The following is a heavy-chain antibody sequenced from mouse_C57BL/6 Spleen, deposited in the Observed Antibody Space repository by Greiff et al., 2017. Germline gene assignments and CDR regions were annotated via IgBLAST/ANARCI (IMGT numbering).Heavy chain of an antibody. CDR1: GYSITSGYY. Sequence: EVKLMESGPGLVKPSQSLSLTCSVTGYSITSGYYWNWIRQFPGNKLEWMGYISYDGSNNYNPSLKNRISIPRDTSKNQFFLKLNSVTTEDTATYYCARVVATMRYFDVWGTGTTVTVSS. V-gene: IGHV3-6*01. D-gene: IGHD1-1*01. CDR2: ISYDGSN. J-gene: IGHJ1*03. CDR3: ARVVATMRYFDV.